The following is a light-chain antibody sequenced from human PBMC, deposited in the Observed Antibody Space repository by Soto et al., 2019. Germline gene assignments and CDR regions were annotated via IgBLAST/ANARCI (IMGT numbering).Light chain of an antibody. V-gene: IGKV3-15*01. J-gene: IGKJ4*01. CDR3: QQYYNVPSVT. CDR2: GTS. Sequence: IVMTLPPATLSVSPGDRATLSFRASQSVGRSLAWYQQKPGQAPRLLMYGTSARATGIPATFSGSGSGTEFTLTISSLQSEDFAGYYCQQYYNVPSVTFGGGTKVDIK. CDR1: QSVGRS.